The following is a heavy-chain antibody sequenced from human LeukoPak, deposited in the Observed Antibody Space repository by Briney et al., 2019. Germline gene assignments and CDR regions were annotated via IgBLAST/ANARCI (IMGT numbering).Heavy chain of an antibody. CDR1: GGSISSYY. J-gene: IGHJ3*02. V-gene: IGHV4-39*01. Sequence: PSETLSLTCTVSGGSISSYYWGWIRRPPGKGLEWIGSIYYSGSTYYNPSLKSRVTISVDTSKNQFSLKLSSVTAADTAVYYCARLYGGRHDAFDIWGQGTMVTVSS. CDR3: ARLYGGRHDAFDI. D-gene: IGHD2/OR15-2a*01. CDR2: IYYSGST.